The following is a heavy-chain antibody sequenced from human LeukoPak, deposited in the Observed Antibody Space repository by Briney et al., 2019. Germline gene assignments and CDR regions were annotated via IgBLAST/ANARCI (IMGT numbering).Heavy chain of an antibody. J-gene: IGHJ4*02. CDR1: GFTFSNFA. CDR3: AKQSTARSLGE. V-gene: IGHV3-23*01. CDR2: IRVSGDRT. Sequence: GGSLRLSCAASGFTFSNFAMSWLRQAPGKGLEWASGIRVSGDRTYYADSVRGRFTISRGNSKNTLYLQMNNLRGDDTAVYYCAKQSTARSLGEGGQGTLVTVSS. D-gene: IGHD6-6*01.